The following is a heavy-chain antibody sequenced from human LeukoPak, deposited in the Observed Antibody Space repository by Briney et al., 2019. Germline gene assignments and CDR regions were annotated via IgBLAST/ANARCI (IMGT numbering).Heavy chain of an antibody. J-gene: IGHJ4*02. D-gene: IGHD6-19*01. CDR2: IYYSGST. CDR3: ARRSSGWYNYFDE. CDR1: GGSISGYY. Sequence: SETLSLTCTVSGGSISGYYWTWIRQPPGKGLDWFGYIYYSGSTNYNPSLQSRVTISVDTSKNQFSLKLSSVTAADTAVYYCARRSSGWYNYFDEWGQGTLVTVSS. V-gene: IGHV4-59*08.